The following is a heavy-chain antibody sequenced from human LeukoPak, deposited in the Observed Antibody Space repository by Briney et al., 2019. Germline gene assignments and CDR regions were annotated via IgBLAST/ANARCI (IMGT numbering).Heavy chain of an antibody. CDR2: MSGSGGST. D-gene: IGHD3-16*01. J-gene: IGHJ4*02. V-gene: IGHV3-23*01. CDR1: GLTFSSYA. Sequence: GGSLRLSCAASGLTFSSYAMSWVRQAPGKGLEWVSAMSGSGGSTHYADSVKGRFTISRDNSKNTLYLQMNSLRAEDTAVYYCAKDVKSYVKSQGYFDYWGQGTLVTVSS. CDR3: AKDVKSYVKSQGYFDY.